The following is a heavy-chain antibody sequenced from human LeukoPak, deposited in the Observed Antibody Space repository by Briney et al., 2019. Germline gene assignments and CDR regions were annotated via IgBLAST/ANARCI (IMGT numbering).Heavy chain of an antibody. CDR1: GGSISSSSYY. J-gene: IGHJ3*02. D-gene: IGHD6-25*01. CDR3: ARRVVAADNWAFDI. Sequence: PSETLSLTCTVSGGSISSSSYYWGWIRQPPGKGLEWIGSIYYSGSTYYNPSLKSRVTISVDTSKNQFSLKLSSVTAADTAVYYCARRVVAADNWAFDIWGQGTMVTVSS. CDR2: IYYSGST. V-gene: IGHV4-39*01.